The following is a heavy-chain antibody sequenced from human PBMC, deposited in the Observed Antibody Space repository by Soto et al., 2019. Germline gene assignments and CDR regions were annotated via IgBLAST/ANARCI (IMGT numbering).Heavy chain of an antibody. J-gene: IGHJ4*02. CDR1: GYTFITYG. V-gene: IGHV1-18*04. CDR2: TSSYNGYT. Sequence: QVQLVQSGAEVKKPGASLKVSCKTSGYTFITYGISWVRQAPGQGLEWMGWTSSYNGYTKYAQTFQGRATMTTDTSTSTAYMELRSLRSDDTAVYYCARAYDYGGNSDYWGQGALVTVSS. D-gene: IGHD4-17*01. CDR3: ARAYDYGGNSDY.